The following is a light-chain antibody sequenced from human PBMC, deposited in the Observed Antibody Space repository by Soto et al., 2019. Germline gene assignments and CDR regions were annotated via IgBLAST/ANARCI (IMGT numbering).Light chain of an antibody. V-gene: IGKV3-11*01. J-gene: IGKJ2*01. CDR3: QQRSNWPST. CDR2: DAS. Sequence: DIVLTQSPATLSLSPGERATLSCRASQSVSSSLAWYQQKPGQAPRLLIYDASNRATGIPARFSGSGSGTDFTLTISSLEPEDFAVHYCQQRSNWPSTFGQGTKLEIK. CDR1: QSVSSS.